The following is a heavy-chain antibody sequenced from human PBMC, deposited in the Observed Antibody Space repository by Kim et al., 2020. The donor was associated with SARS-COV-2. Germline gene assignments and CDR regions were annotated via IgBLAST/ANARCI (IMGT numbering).Heavy chain of an antibody. CDR1: EFTFSTYG. CDR3: ARDSDKWDYYYYGMDV. CDR2: ISYDGSNE. D-gene: IGHD1-26*01. V-gene: IGHV3-30*12. J-gene: IGHJ6*01. Sequence: GGSLRLSCEASEFTFSTYGMHWVRQAPGKGLEWVSFISYDGSNEKYTDSVKGRFTISRDNSKNTLHMQMNSLRIDDTAVYYCARDSDKWDYYYYGMDVWG.